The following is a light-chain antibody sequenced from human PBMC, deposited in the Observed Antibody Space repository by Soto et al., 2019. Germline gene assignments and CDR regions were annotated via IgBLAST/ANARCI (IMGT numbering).Light chain of an antibody. CDR3: LQHRSLYT. J-gene: IGKJ2*01. CDR1: QDISSF. V-gene: IGKV1-17*03. Sequence: DIQMTQSPSAMSASVGDRVTITCRASQDISSFLAWFQQKPGKVPKRLIYAASSLQSGVPSRFSGSVSGTEFTLTISSLQPEDFATYYCLQHRSLYTFGQGTKLEIK. CDR2: AAS.